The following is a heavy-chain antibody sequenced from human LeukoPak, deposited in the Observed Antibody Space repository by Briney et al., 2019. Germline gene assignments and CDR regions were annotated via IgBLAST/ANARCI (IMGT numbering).Heavy chain of an antibody. D-gene: IGHD3-16*01. CDR2: MSGSGGTT. J-gene: IGHJ4*02. CDR1: GFTFSNYA. Sequence: GSLRLSCAASGFTFSNYAMSWVRQAPGKGLEWVSGMSGSGGTTFYADSVKGRFTISRDNSKNTLYLQMNSLRAEDTAVYYCARAGAYRFDYWGQGTLVTVSS. V-gene: IGHV3-23*01. CDR3: ARAGAYRFDY.